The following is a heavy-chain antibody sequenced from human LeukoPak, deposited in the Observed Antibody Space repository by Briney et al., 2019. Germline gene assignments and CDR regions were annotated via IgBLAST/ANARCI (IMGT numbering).Heavy chain of an antibody. CDR1: GGTFSSYA. CDR3: ATEMSGSYAFDY. D-gene: IGHD1-26*01. V-gene: IGHV1-69*06. J-gene: IGHJ4*02. Sequence: ASVKVSCKASGGTFSSYAISWVRQAPGQGLEWMGGIIPIFGTANYAQKFQGRVTITADKPTSTAYMELSSLRSEDTAVYYCATEMSGSYAFDYWGQGTLVTVSS. CDR2: IIPIFGTA.